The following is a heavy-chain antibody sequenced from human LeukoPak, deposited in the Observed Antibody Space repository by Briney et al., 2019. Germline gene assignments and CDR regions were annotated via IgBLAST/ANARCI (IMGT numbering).Heavy chain of an antibody. CDR3: ARVASSSWHPTNYYYMDV. Sequence: ASVKVSCKASGYTFTSCGISGVRQAPGQGLEWMGWISAYTGNTYYAQKLQGRVTMRTERYTSTAYMELRSLRSDDTAVYYSARVASSSWHPTNYYYMDVWGKGTTVTVSS. V-gene: IGHV1-18*01. CDR2: ISAYTGNT. J-gene: IGHJ6*03. CDR1: GYTFTSCG. D-gene: IGHD6-13*01.